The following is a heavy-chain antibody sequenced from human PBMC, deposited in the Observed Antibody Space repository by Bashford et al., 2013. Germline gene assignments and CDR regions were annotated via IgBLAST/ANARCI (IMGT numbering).Heavy chain of an antibody. CDR3: ARDVVFVAGSLDY. D-gene: IGHD6-19*01. J-gene: IGHJ4*02. CDR1: GGSFSGHL. CDR2: ISSSGSYT. Sequence: LSLTCAVDGGSFSGHLWNWIRQAPGKGLEWVSYISSSGSYTNYADSVKGRFTISRDSAKNSLYLQMNSLRAGDTAVYYCARDVVFVAGSLDYWGQGTLVTVSS. V-gene: IGHV3-11*05.